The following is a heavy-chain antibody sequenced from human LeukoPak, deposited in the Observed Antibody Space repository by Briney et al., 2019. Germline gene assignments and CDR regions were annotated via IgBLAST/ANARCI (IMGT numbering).Heavy chain of an antibody. D-gene: IGHD6-19*01. J-gene: IGHJ4*02. CDR3: AKQWVDC. CDR2: ISESGDKT. Sequence: GGSLRLSCAASGFTFNNYAMNWVRQAPGKGLEWVSSISESGDKTDYADSVKGRFTISRDNSRNTLYLQMNSLRAEDTALYYYAKQWVDCWGQGTLVTVSS. CDR1: GFTFNNYA. V-gene: IGHV3-23*01.